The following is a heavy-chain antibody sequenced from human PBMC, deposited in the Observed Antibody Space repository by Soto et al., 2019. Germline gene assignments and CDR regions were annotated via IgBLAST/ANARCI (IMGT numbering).Heavy chain of an antibody. CDR2: LFTSGST. CDR3: ARVMTDTLVIYS. CDR1: GGSIHSYY. Sequence: PSAKLPLTCTVSGGSIHSYYWSWIRQPAGKGLEWVGRLFTSGSTNYNPSLKSRATISVYTSNNQLSLKLSSVTAADTAVYYCARVMTDTLVIYSCGQGFMFTLSS. V-gene: IGHV4-4*07. J-gene: IGHJ5*02. D-gene: IGHD2-21*01.